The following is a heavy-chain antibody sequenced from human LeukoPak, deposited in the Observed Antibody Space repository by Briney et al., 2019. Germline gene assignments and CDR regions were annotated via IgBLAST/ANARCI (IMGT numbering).Heavy chain of an antibody. D-gene: IGHD6-13*01. Sequence: GGSLRLSCSASGFTFSTYSMNWVRQAPGKGLEWVSYISSTSTTIYYADSVKGRFTIFRDNAKNSLYLQMNSLRAEDTAVYYCAKEDGYSSSWYSKDDYWGQGTLVTVSS. CDR3: AKEDGYSSSWYSKDDY. CDR2: ISSTSTTI. V-gene: IGHV3-48*01. CDR1: GFTFSTYS. J-gene: IGHJ4*02.